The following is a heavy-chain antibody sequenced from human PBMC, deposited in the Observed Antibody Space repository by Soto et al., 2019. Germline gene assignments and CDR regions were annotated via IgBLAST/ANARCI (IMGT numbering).Heavy chain of an antibody. V-gene: IGHV1-18*01. Sequence: QVQLVQSGAEVKKPGASVQVSCKASGYTFTSYGISWVRQAPGQGLEWMGWISAYNGNTNYAQKLQGRVTRITDTSTSTAYMELRSLRSDDTAVYYCARVLGGYYDSSGYYYSVVPHQIWGQGTLVTVSS. J-gene: IGHJ4*02. CDR2: ISAYNGNT. CDR1: GYTFTSYG. CDR3: ARVLGGYYDSSGYYYSVVPHQI. D-gene: IGHD3-22*01.